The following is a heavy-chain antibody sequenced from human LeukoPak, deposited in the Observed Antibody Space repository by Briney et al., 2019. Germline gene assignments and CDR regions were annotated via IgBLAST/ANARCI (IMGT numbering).Heavy chain of an antibody. J-gene: IGHJ4*02. CDR1: GFTFSNYW. D-gene: IGHD3-22*01. CDR3: ARGEVVIDY. V-gene: IGHV3-7*05. Sequence: GGSLGLSCAASGFTFSNYWMNWVRQAPGKGLEWVANIKQDGSEKYYVDSVKGRFTISRDNAKNSLYLQMNSLRAEDTAVYYCARGEVVIDYWGQGTLVTVSS. CDR2: IKQDGSEK.